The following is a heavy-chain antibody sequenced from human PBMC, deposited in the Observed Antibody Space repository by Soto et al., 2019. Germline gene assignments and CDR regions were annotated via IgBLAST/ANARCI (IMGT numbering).Heavy chain of an antibody. Sequence: SETLSLTCTVSGGSVSSGSYYWSWIRQPPGKGLEWIGYIYYSGSTNYNPSLKSRVTISVDTSKNQFSLKLSSVTAADTAVYYCARVHVTIAVPYFDYWGQGTLVTVSS. D-gene: IGHD6-19*01. CDR2: IYYSGST. CDR1: GGSVSSGSYY. V-gene: IGHV4-61*01. J-gene: IGHJ4*02. CDR3: ARVHVTIAVPYFDY.